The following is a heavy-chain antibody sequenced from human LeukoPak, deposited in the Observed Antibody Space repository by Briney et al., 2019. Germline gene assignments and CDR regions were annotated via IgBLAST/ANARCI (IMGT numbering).Heavy chain of an antibody. CDR3: TTVYFGVVIRDY. CDR2: IKSKTDGGTT. D-gene: IGHD3-3*01. Sequence: PGGSLRLSCAASGFTFSNAWMSWVRQAPGMGLEWVGRIKSKTDGGTTDYAAPVKGRFTISRDDSKNTLYPQMNSLKTEDTAVYYCTTVYFGVVIRDYWGQGSLVTVSS. V-gene: IGHV3-15*01. CDR1: GFTFSNAW. J-gene: IGHJ4*02.